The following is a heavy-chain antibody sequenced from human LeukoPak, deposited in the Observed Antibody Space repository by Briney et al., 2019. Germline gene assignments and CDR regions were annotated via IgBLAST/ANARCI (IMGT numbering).Heavy chain of an antibody. V-gene: IGHV3-74*01. CDR3: ARAGNYYFEY. J-gene: IGHJ4*02. CDR2: INSDGSTT. D-gene: IGHD3-10*01. Sequence: GGALRLSCGASGFTFRTYWRHWVRQTPGRGLVWVSRINSDGSTTNYADSVKGRFTVSRDNAQNTLYLQMSSLRAEDTAVYYCARAGNYYFEYWGQGALVTVSS. CDR1: GFTFRTYW.